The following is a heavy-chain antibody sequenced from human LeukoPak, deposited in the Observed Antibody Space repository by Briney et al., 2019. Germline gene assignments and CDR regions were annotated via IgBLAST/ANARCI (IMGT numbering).Heavy chain of an antibody. J-gene: IGHJ4*02. CDR3: ARVNILYSSGWYYDY. D-gene: IGHD6-19*01. CDR1: GYSINSGYY. V-gene: IGHV4-38-2*02. CDR2: IHHSGST. Sequence: SETLSFTCTVSGYSINSGYYWGWIRQPPGKGLEWIGSIHHSGSTYYKPSLKSRVTIAIDTSKNQFSLKLSSVTAADTAVYYCARVNILYSSGWYYDYWGQGTLVTVSS.